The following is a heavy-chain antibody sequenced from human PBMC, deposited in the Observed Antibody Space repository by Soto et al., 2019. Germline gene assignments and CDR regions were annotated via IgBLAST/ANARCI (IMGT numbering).Heavy chain of an antibody. CDR2: IWYDGSNK. Sequence: QVQLVESGGGVVQPGRSLRLSCAASGFTFSSYGMHWVRQAPGKGLEWVAVIWYDGSNKYYADSVKGRFTISRDNSKNTLYLQMNSLRAEDTAVYYCAREVVIADWYFDLWGRGTLVTVSS. CDR3: AREVVIADWYFDL. CDR1: GFTFSSYG. J-gene: IGHJ2*01. V-gene: IGHV3-33*01. D-gene: IGHD2-21*01.